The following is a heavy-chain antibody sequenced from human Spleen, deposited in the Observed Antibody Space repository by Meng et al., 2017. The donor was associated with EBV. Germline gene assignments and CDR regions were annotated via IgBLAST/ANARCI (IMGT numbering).Heavy chain of an antibody. CDR3: ARGRMAARSPCFDP. CDR1: GGSFSGYF. J-gene: IGHJ5*02. Sequence: QVQLQAWGAGLLKSSEALSLTCTVHGGSFSGYFWSYIRQSPGKGLEWIGEINHSGSTSYNPSLQSRVTMSVDSSKNQFSLKLTSVTAADTAVYYCARGRMAARSPCFDPWGQGTLVTVSS. V-gene: IGHV4-34*01. D-gene: IGHD6-6*01. CDR2: INHSGST.